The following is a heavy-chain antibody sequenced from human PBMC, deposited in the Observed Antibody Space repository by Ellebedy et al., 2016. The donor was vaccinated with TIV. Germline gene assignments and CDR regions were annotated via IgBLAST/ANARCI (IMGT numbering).Heavy chain of an antibody. CDR1: GFTVSSNY. D-gene: IGHD3-22*01. CDR2: IYSGGST. V-gene: IGHV3-53*01. CDR3: AKVATMIVRVTYFDY. J-gene: IGHJ4*02. Sequence: GESLKISCAASGFTVSSNYMSWVRQAPGKGLEWVSIIYSGGSTYYADSVKGRFTISRDNSKNTLYLQMNSLRAEDTAVYYCAKVATMIVRVTYFDYWGQGALVTVSS.